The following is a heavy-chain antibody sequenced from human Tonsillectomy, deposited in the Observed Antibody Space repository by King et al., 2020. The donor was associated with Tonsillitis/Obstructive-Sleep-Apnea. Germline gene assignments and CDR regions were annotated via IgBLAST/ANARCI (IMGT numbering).Heavy chain of an antibody. Sequence: VQLVESGGGLVQPGGSLRLSCAVSGFTFSSYAMSWVRQAPGKGLEWVSAISGSGGSTYYADSGKGRFTISRDNAKNTLYLKMNSLRVEDTAVYYCAKGRGEQLVYAFDIWGQGTMVTVSS. CDR3: AKGRGEQLVYAFDI. D-gene: IGHD6-13*01. J-gene: IGHJ3*02. CDR1: GFTFSSYA. CDR2: ISGSGGST. V-gene: IGHV3-23*04.